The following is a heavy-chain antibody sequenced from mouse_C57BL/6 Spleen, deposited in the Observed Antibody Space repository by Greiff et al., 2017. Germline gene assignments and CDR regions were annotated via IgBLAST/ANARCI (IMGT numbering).Heavy chain of an antibody. D-gene: IGHD1-1*01. J-gene: IGHJ4*01. CDR1: GYTFTSYW. CDR3: ARSLYYYGSTLYAMDY. V-gene: IGHV1-52*01. Sequence: QVQLQQPGAELVRPGSSVKLSCKASGYTFTSYWMHWVKQRPIQGLEWIGNIDPSDSETHYNQKFKDKATLTVDKSSSAAYMQLSSLTSEDSAVYYCARSLYYYGSTLYAMDYWGQGTSVTVSS. CDR2: IDPSDSET.